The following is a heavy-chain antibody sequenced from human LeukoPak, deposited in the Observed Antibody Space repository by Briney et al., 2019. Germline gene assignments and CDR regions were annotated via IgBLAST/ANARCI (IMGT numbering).Heavy chain of an antibody. CDR1: GGSISSGGYS. D-gene: IGHD2-2*03. CDR2: IYHSGST. Sequence: PSETLSLTCAVSGGSISSGGYSWSWIRQPPGKGLEWIGYIYHSGSTYYNPSLKSRVTISVDTSKNQFSLKLSSVTAADTAVYYCARVNRGYCSSTSCRYFQHWGQGTLVTVSS. V-gene: IGHV4-30-2*01. CDR3: ARVNRGYCSSTSCRYFQH. J-gene: IGHJ1*01.